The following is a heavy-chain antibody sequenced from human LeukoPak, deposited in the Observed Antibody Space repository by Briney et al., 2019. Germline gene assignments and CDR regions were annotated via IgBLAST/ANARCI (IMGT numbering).Heavy chain of an antibody. J-gene: IGHJ4*02. V-gene: IGHV3-64D*06. CDR2: ISSNGGST. CDR1: GFTFSSYA. CDR3: VKDRGGYSYGFDY. Sequence: PGGSLRLSCSASGFTFSSYAMHWVRQAPGKGLEYVSAISSNGGSTYYADSVKGRFTISRDNSKNTLYLQMSSLRAEDTSVYYCVKDRGGYSYGFDYWGQGTLVTVSS. D-gene: IGHD5-18*01.